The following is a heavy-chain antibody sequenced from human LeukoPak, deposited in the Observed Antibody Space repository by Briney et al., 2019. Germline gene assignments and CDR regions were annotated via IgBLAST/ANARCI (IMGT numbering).Heavy chain of an antibody. V-gene: IGHV3-23*01. CDR1: GFTFSSYA. Sequence: GGSLRLSCAASGFTFSSYAISWVRQAPGKGLEWVSAISGSGGSTYYAGSVKGRFTIFRDNSKNTLYLQMNSLRAEDTAVYYCAKLHNLNSDYWGQGTLVTVSS. CDR3: AKLHNLNSDY. CDR2: ISGSGGST. J-gene: IGHJ4*02. D-gene: IGHD1-14*01.